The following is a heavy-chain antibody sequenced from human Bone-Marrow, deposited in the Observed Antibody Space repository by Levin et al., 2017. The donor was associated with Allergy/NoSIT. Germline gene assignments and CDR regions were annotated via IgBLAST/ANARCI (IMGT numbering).Heavy chain of an antibody. V-gene: IGHV3-21*06. CDR2: IGSGSTHI. J-gene: IGHJ6*02. Sequence: SCVASDFTFGSSTMDWVRQAPGKGLEWLSSIGSGSTHIYYADSVEGRFTISRDNAKNSLFLQMNSLRAEDTAVYYCARDRGDKCGKFGTWNMDVWGQGTTVTVSS. CDR3: ARDRGDKCGKFGTWNMDV. D-gene: IGHD1-1*01. CDR1: DFTFGSST.